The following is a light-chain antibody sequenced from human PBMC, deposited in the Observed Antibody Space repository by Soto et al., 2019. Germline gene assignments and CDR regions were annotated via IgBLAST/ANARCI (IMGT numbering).Light chain of an antibody. J-gene: IGKJ5*01. CDR2: GAS. CDR3: QQYNNCPPIT. V-gene: IGKV3-15*01. CDR1: QSVSNN. Sequence: EIVMTQSPATLSLSPGERATLSCRASQSVSNNLAWYQQKPGQAPSLLIYGASTRASGIPVRFSGSGSGTEFTLPISSLQSEDFALYDCQQYNNCPPITFGQGTRLEIK.